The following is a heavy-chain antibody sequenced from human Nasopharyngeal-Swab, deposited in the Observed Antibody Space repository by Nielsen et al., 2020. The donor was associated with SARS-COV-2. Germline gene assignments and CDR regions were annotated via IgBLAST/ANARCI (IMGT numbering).Heavy chain of an antibody. V-gene: IGHV3-48*02. Sequence: GGPLRLSCAASGFTFSNYGMNWVRQAPGRGLEWVSYMSSDSRNKDYADSVKGRFTISRDNAKKSLYLQMNSLRDVDTAVYYCARGGSQRPDSWGQGTLVTVSS. CDR3: ARGGSQRPDS. CDR2: MSSDSRNK. D-gene: IGHD1-26*01. CDR1: GFTFSNYG. J-gene: IGHJ5*01.